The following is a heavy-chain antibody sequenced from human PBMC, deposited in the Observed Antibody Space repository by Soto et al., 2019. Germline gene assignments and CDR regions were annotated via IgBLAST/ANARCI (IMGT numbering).Heavy chain of an antibody. J-gene: IGHJ4*02. V-gene: IGHV3-30*18. CDR3: AKGSDYAAGKNYFKD. Sequence: QVQLVESGGGVVQPGTSLRLSCAASGFTLSSYGMHWVRQAPGKGLEWVAVISYDGTNKYYADSVKDRFTISRDNSKNTRYLQMNSLRGEDTALYYCAKGSDYAAGKNYFKDWGQGTLVTVSS. D-gene: IGHD4-17*01. CDR2: ISYDGTNK. CDR1: GFTLSSYG.